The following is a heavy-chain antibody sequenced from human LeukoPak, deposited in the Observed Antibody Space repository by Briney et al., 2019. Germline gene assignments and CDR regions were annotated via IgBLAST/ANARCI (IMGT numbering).Heavy chain of an antibody. Sequence: SQTLSLTCAISGDSVSGNIPAWNWIRQSPSRGLEWLGRTYYQSKWYNDYAVSVKSRITINPDTAENQFSLQLSSVTAADTAVYYCATIAPYCGGDCSYGMDVWGQGTTVTVSS. J-gene: IGHJ6*02. CDR1: GDSVSGNIPA. D-gene: IGHD2-21*02. V-gene: IGHV6-1*01. CDR3: ATIAPYCGGDCSYGMDV. CDR2: TYYQSKWYN.